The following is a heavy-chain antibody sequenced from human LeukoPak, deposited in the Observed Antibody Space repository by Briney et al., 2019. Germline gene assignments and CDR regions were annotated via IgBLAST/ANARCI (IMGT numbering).Heavy chain of an antibody. D-gene: IGHD1-26*01. CDR2: MNPNSGNT. CDR3: ARGGLREQPIDP. V-gene: IGHV1-8*01. J-gene: IGHJ5*02. Sequence: ASVKVSCKASGYTFTSYDINWVRQATGQGLGWMGWMNPNSGNTGYAQKFQGRVTMTRNTSISTAYMELSSLRSEDTAVYYCARGGLREQPIDPWGQGTLVTVSS. CDR1: GYTFTSYD.